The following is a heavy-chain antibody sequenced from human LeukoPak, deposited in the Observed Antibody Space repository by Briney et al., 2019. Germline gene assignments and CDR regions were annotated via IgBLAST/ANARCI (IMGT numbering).Heavy chain of an antibody. J-gene: IGHJ3*02. CDR3: ARLSCSSTSCFHTFDI. CDR2: VYYSGST. D-gene: IGHD2-2*01. CDR1: GFTFSSYAMH. Sequence: LRLSCAASGFTFSSYAMHWVRQAPGKGLEWIGSVYYSGSTYYNPSLKSRVTISVDTSKNQFSLKLSSVTAADTAVYYCARLSCSSTSCFHTFDIWGQGTMVTVSS. V-gene: IGHV4-39*01.